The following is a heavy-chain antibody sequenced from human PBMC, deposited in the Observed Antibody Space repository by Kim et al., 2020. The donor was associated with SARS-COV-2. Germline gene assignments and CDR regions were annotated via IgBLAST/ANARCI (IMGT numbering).Heavy chain of an antibody. CDR2: IIPIFGTA. Sequence: SVKVSCKASGGTFSSYAISWVRQAPGQGLEWMGGIIPIFGTANYAQKFQGRVTITADESTSTAYMELSSLRSEDTAMYYCARAPDTKGYCSGGSCAPYYYYYGMDVWGQGTTVTVSS. V-gene: IGHV1-69*13. CDR3: ARAPDTKGYCSGGSCAPYYYYYGMDV. J-gene: IGHJ6*02. CDR1: GGTFSSYA. D-gene: IGHD2-15*01.